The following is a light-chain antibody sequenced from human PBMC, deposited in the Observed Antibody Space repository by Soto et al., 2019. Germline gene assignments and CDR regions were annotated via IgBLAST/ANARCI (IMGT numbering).Light chain of an antibody. CDR3: QHLNTYPRT. J-gene: IGKJ2*01. CDR1: QXXSSY. V-gene: IGKV1-9*01. Sequence: IQXTQSPXFLXXXVGDRVTITCRASQXXSSYLAWYQQPPGKAPKLLIYGASTLQRGVSSRFSGSGSGTEFTLTISSLQPEDFATYYCQHLNTYPRTFGQGTKLEVK. CDR2: GAS.